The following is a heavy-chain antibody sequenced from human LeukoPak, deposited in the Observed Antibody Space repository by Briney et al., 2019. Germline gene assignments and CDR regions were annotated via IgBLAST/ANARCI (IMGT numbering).Heavy chain of an antibody. Sequence: ASVKVSCKASGYTFTSYAMNWVRQAPGQGLEWMGWINTNTRNPTYAQGFTGRFVSSLDTSVSTAYLQISSLKAEDTAVYYCARPNAPVSGDYDSSVDVFDYWGQGTLVTVSS. V-gene: IGHV7-4-1*02. CDR1: GYTFTSYA. J-gene: IGHJ4*02. D-gene: IGHD3-22*01. CDR2: INTNTRNP. CDR3: ARPNAPVSGDYDSSVDVFDY.